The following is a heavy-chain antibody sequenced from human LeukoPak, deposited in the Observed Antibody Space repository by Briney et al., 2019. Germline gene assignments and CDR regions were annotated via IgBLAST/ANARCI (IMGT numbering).Heavy chain of an antibody. J-gene: IGHJ3*02. V-gene: IGHV1-69*06. CDR1: GGTFSSYA. CDR3: AGGYYYDSSGLWAFGI. D-gene: IGHD3-22*01. CDR2: IIPIFGTA. Sequence: SVKVSCKASGGTFSSYAISWVRQAPGQGLEWMGGIIPIFGTANYAQKFQGRVTITADKSTSTAYMELSSLRSEDTAVYYCAGGYYYDSSGLWAFGIWGQGTMVTVSS.